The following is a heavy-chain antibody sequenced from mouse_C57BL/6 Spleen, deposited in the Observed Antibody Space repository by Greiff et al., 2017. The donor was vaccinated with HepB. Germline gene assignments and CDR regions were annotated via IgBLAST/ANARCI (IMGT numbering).Heavy chain of an antibody. D-gene: IGHD1-1*01. CDR1: GYTFTSYW. J-gene: IGHJ2*01. CDR2: IDPSDSYT. V-gene: IGHV1-59*01. Sequence: QVQLQQPGAELVRPGTSVKLSCKASGYTFTSYWMHWVKQRPGQGLEWIGVIDPSDSYTNYNQKFKGKATLTVDTSSSTAYMQLSSLTSEDSAVYYCARDYYGSRGGDYFDYWGQGTTLTVSS. CDR3: ARDYYGSRGGDYFDY.